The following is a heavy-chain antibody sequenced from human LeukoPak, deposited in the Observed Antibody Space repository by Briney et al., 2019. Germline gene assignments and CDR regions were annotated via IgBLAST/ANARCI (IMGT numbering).Heavy chain of an antibody. V-gene: IGHV4-34*01. D-gene: IGHD5-18*01. CDR2: INHSGIT. J-gene: IGHJ4*02. Sequence: SETLSLTCAVYGGSFSGYYCNWIRQPPGKGLEWIGEINHSGITNYNPSLRSRVIISVDTSMNQSSLKLSSVTAADSAVYYCAYGYGTQGYWGQGTLVTVSS. CDR1: GGSFSGYY. CDR3: AYGYGTQGY.